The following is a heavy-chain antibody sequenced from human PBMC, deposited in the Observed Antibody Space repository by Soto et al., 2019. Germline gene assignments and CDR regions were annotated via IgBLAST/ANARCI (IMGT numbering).Heavy chain of an antibody. V-gene: IGHV1-18*01. CDR3: ARDSYDSSGYYYGY. J-gene: IGHJ4*02. Sequence: EASVKVSCKASGYTFTNFGISWVRQAPGQGLEWMGWISAYNGNTNYAQKFQGRVTMTRDTSISTAYMELSRLRSDDTAVYYCARDSYDSSGYYYGYWGQGTLVTVSS. CDR1: GYTFTNFG. D-gene: IGHD3-22*01. CDR2: ISAYNGNT.